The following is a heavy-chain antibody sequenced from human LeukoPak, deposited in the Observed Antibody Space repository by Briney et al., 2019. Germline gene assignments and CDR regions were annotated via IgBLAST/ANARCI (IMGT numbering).Heavy chain of an antibody. CDR3: ARHPGSTSWGHWFDP. CDR2: IYYSGST. D-gene: IGHD2-2*01. Sequence: PSETLSLTCTVSGGSISSYYWSWIRQPPGKGLEWIGYIYYSGSTNYNPSLKSRVTISVDTSKNQFSLKLSSVTAADTAVYYCARHPGSTSWGHWFDPWGQGTLVTVSS. CDR1: GGSISSYY. J-gene: IGHJ5*02. V-gene: IGHV4-59*08.